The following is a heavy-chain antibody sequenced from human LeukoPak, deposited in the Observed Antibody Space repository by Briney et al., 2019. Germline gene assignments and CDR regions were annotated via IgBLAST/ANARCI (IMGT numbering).Heavy chain of an antibody. V-gene: IGHV3-74*01. J-gene: IGHJ4*02. CDR3: EAPLGDSSGYSDY. Sequence: GGSLRLSCAASGFTFSRYWMHWVRQAPGKGLVWVSRINSDGSSTSYADSVKGRLTISRDNAQNTLYLQMNSLRAEDTAAYYCEAPLGDSSGYSDYWGQGTLVTVSS. CDR2: INSDGSST. CDR1: GFTFSRYW. D-gene: IGHD3-22*01.